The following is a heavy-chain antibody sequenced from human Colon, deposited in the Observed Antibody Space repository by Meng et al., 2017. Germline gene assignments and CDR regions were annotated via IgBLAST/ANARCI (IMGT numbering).Heavy chain of an antibody. CDR2: IHSSGNT. J-gene: IGHJ4*02. V-gene: IGHV4-30-4*01. CDR3: ARNPVIPDARTFDF. CDR1: VGSITSADYY. Sequence: QVQLQESGPGVVKPSQTLSLPCPISVGSITSADYYWNWIRQSPGKGLEWLGYIHSSGNTYYTPSLKSRLTMSLDTSKNQFSLRLTSVTAADTAVYYCARNPVIPDARTFDFWGQGALVTVSS. D-gene: IGHD2-2*01.